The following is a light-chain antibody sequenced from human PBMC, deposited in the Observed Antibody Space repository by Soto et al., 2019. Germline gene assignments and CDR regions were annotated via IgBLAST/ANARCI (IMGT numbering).Light chain of an antibody. Sequence: QSVLTQPPSVSGAPGQRVTISCTGSSSNIGAGYDVHWYQQPPGTAPKLLIYGNNNRPSGVPDRFSGSKSATSDSLAITGLQAEDEADYYCQSYDSSLSGWVFGGGTKLTVL. CDR1: SSNIGAGYD. CDR2: GNN. J-gene: IGLJ3*02. CDR3: QSYDSSLSGWV. V-gene: IGLV1-40*01.